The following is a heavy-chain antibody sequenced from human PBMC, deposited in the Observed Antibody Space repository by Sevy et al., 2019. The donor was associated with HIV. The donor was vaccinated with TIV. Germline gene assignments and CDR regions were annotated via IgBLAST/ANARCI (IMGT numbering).Heavy chain of an antibody. D-gene: IGHD3-3*01. CDR1: GFTFSSYA. Sequence: GESLKISCAASGFTFSSYAMSWVRQAPGKGLEWVSAISGSGGSTYYADSVKGRFTISRDNSKNTRYLQMNSLRAEDTAVYYCAKHYYDFWSGYYSYYFDYWGQGTLVTVSS. CDR3: AKHYYDFWSGYYSYYFDY. V-gene: IGHV3-23*01. J-gene: IGHJ4*02. CDR2: ISGSGGST.